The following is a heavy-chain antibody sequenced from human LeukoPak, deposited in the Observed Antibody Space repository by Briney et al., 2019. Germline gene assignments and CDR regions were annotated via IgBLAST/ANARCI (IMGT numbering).Heavy chain of an antibody. Sequence: ASVKVSCKASGYTFTSYYMHWVRQAPGQGLEWMGIINPSGGSTSYAQKFQGRVTMTRDTSTNTVYMELSSLISEDTAVYYCARADYYDGSGYYAFDSFDIWGQGTMVTVSS. CDR2: INPSGGST. J-gene: IGHJ3*02. D-gene: IGHD3-22*01. V-gene: IGHV1-46*01. CDR3: ARADYYDGSGYYAFDSFDI. CDR1: GYTFTSYY.